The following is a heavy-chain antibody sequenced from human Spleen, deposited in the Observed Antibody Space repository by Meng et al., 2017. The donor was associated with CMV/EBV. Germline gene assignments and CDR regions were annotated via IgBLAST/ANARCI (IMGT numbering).Heavy chain of an antibody. D-gene: IGHD1-26*01. CDR3: ARLAGGGGSRWGWFDP. Sequence: SGSSLIDTAWWGWLRPPRGAVLWFIPNIFRGGGSYYTPSLQSRVTMSVDTSNNQLSLKLTSVTAGDTAMYYCARLAGGGGSRWGWFDPWGQGTLVTVSS. J-gene: IGHJ5*02. CDR1: GSSLIDTAW. V-gene: IGHV4-28*01. CDR2: IFRGGGS.